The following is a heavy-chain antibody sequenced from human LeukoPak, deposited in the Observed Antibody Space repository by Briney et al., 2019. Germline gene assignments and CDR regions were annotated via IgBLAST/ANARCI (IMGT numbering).Heavy chain of an antibody. V-gene: IGHV3-30*18. CDR1: GFTFSSYG. D-gene: IGHD4-17*01. J-gene: IGHJ5*02. CDR3: AKYQGYSGDYIAA. CDR2: ISNDGDNK. Sequence: GRSLRLSCAASGFTFSSYGMYWVRQAPGKGLEWVAVISNDGDNKWYADSVKGRFTISRDDSKNTLFLQMNSLRPEDTAMYYCAKYQGYSGDYIAAWGQGALVTVSS.